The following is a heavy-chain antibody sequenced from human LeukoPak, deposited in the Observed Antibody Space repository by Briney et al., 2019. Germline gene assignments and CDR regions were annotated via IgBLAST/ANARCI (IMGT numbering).Heavy chain of an antibody. D-gene: IGHD3-10*01. Sequence: GGSLRLSCAASGFTFSSSWMSWVRQAPGKGLEWVANIKPDGSAIYYVDSVTGRFTIPRDNAKNSLYLQMNSLRAEDTAVYYRSEGNYFDYWGQGTLVTVSS. CDR1: GFTFSSSW. CDR3: SEGNYFDY. J-gene: IGHJ4*02. CDR2: IKPDGSAI. V-gene: IGHV3-7*01.